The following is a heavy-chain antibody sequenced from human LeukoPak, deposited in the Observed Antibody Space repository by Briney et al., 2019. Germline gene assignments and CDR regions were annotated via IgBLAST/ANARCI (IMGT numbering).Heavy chain of an antibody. J-gene: IGHJ5*02. V-gene: IGHV3-23*01. CDR3: AKSRGYYYDSSNYPNWFDP. D-gene: IGHD3-22*01. Sequence: GGSLRLSCAASGFTFSSYAMSWVRQAPGKGLEWFSAISGSGGSTYYTDSVKGRFTISRDNSKHTLYLQMNSLRAEDTAVYYCAKSRGYYYDSSNYPNWFDPWGQGTLVTVSS. CDR1: GFTFSSYA. CDR2: ISGSGGST.